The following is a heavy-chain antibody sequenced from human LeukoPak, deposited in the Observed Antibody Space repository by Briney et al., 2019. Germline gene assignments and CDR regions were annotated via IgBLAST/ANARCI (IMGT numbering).Heavy chain of an antibody. D-gene: IGHD3-10*01. Sequence: GRSLRLSCAASGFTFSPYIMHWVRQAPGKGLEWVVVIASDGSQIFYVESVKGRFTISRDNSKNTLYLQMNSLRAEDTAVYFCARERQDTIVHTGAFDIWGQGTMVTVSS. J-gene: IGHJ3*02. CDR1: GFTFSPYI. CDR2: IASDGSQI. CDR3: ARERQDTIVHTGAFDI. V-gene: IGHV3-30-3*01.